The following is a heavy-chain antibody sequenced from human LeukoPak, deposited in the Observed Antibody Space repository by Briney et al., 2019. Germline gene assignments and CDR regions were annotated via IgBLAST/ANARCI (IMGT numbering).Heavy chain of an antibody. V-gene: IGHV3-48*03. Sequence: PGGSLRLSCSASGFIFSNYDMNWVRQAPGKGLEWISYISNTGNTIYYADSMRGRFTISRDNAKNSLYLQMNSLRGEDTAVYYCARGIAYYYYYMDVWAKRTTVTVSS. CDR3: ARGIAYYYYYMDV. J-gene: IGHJ6*03. CDR2: ISNTGNTI. CDR1: GFIFSNYD.